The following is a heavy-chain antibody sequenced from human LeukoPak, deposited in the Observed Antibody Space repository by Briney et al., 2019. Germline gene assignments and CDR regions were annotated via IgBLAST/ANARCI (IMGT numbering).Heavy chain of an antibody. V-gene: IGHV1-46*01. J-gene: IGHJ4*02. CDR2: INPSGGST. D-gene: IGHD1-26*01. Sequence: ASVKVSCKASGYTFTSYYMHWVRQAPGQGLEWMRIINPSGGSTSYAQKFQGRVTMTRDTSTSTVYMELSSLRSEDTAVYYCARVGAGADFDYWGQGTLVTVSS. CDR1: GYTFTSYY. CDR3: ARVGAGADFDY.